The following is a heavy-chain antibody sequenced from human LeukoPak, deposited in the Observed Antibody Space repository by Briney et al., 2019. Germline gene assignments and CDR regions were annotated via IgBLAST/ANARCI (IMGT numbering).Heavy chain of an antibody. Sequence: SETLSLTCTVSSGSISSSSYYWGWIRQPPGKGLEWIGSIYYSGSTYYNPSLKSRVTISVDTSKNQFSLKLTSVTAADTAVYYCASLASVAVEKPFDYWGQGTLVTVPS. CDR3: ASLASVAVEKPFDY. D-gene: IGHD2-15*01. CDR1: SGSISSSSYY. J-gene: IGHJ4*02. CDR2: IYYSGST. V-gene: IGHV4-39*01.